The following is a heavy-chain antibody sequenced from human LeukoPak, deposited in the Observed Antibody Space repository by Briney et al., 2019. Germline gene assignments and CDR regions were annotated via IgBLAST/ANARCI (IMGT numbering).Heavy chain of an antibody. CDR2: IYPGDSDT. CDR1: GYSFTSYW. D-gene: IGHD6-13*01. CDR3: ARHRAAAEGGALDY. V-gene: IGHV5-51*01. Sequence: GESLKISCKGSGYSFTSYWIGWVPQIPGKGLELMGIIYPGDSDTRYSPSFQGQVTISADKSISAAYLQWSSLKASDNAIYYCARHRAAAEGGALDYWGQGTLVTVSS. J-gene: IGHJ4*02.